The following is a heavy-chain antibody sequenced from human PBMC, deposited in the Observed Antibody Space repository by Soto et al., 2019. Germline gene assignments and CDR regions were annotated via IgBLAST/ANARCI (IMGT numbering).Heavy chain of an antibody. Sequence: QLQLQETGPGLVKPSETLSLTCTVSGGSISSTDYYWGWIRQPPGKGLEWIGSVYISGSTYYNPSLKSRVTISVDTSKKQFSLKLDSVTAADTAMYFCATYGDYETYHFDYWGQGTLVTVS. CDR2: VYISGST. CDR3: ATYGDYETYHFDY. D-gene: IGHD4-17*01. CDR1: GGSISSTDYY. J-gene: IGHJ4*02. V-gene: IGHV4-39*01.